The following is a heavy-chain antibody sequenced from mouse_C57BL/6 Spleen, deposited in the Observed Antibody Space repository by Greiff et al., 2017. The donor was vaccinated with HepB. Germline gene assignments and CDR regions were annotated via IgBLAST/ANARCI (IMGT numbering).Heavy chain of an antibody. CDR2: IDPETGGT. CDR3: TRGDYYGSSYGYFDV. CDR1: GYTFTDYE. D-gene: IGHD1-1*01. V-gene: IGHV1-15*01. J-gene: IGHJ1*03. Sequence: QVQLQQSGAELVRPGASVTLSCKASGYTFTDYEMHWVKQTPVHGLEWIGAIDPETGGTAYKQKFKGKAILTADKSSSTAYMELRSLTYADSAVYYCTRGDYYGSSYGYFDVWGTGTTVTVSS.